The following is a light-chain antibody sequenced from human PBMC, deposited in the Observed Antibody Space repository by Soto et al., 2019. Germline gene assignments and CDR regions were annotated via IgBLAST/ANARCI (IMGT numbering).Light chain of an antibody. V-gene: IGLV2-23*01. Sequence: QSALTQPASVSGSPGQSITISCTGTSSDVGNYNLVSWYQQHPGKAPKLMIYEGSKRPSGVSNRFSGSKSSNTASLTISGLQAEDDADYYCASYVGSSTLLFGGGTKLTVL. CDR2: EGS. CDR3: ASYVGSSTLL. CDR1: SSDVGNYNL. J-gene: IGLJ2*01.